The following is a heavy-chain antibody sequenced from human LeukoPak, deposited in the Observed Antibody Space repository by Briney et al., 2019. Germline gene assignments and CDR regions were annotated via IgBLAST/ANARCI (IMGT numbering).Heavy chain of an antibody. CDR3: AGPLLWFGEYIDY. D-gene: IGHD3-10*01. CDR1: GFTFSSYS. V-gene: IGHV3-48*04. Sequence: GGSLRLSCAASGFTFSSYSMNWVRQAPGKGLEWVSYISSSSSTIYYADSVKGRFTISRDNAKNSLYLQMNSLRAEDTAVYYCAGPLLWFGEYIDYWGQGTLVTVSS. J-gene: IGHJ4*02. CDR2: ISSSSSTI.